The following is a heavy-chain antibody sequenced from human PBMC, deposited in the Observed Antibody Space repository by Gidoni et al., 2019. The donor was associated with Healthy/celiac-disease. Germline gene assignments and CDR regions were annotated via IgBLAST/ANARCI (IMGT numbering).Heavy chain of an antibody. CDR3: ARIPGYCSGGSCYGY. V-gene: IGHV1-2*02. CDR2: INPNSGGT. Sequence: QVQLVQSGAEVKKPGASVKVSCKASGYPFTGYYMHWVRQAPGQGLEWMGWINPNSGGTNYAQKFQGRVTMTRDTSISTAYMELSRLRSDDTAVYYCARIPGYCSGGSCYGYWGQGTLVTVSS. CDR1: GYPFTGYY. D-gene: IGHD2-15*01. J-gene: IGHJ4*02.